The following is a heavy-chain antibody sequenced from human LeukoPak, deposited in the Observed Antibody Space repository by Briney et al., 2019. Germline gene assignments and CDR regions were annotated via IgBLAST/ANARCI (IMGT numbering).Heavy chain of an antibody. D-gene: IGHD1-26*01. Sequence: GGSLRLSCAASGFTFSSYSMNWVRQAPGKGLEWVSSISSSSSYIYYANSVKGRFTISRDNAKNSLYLQMNSLRAEDTAVYYCARWRLSGSSKFSYYYMDVWGKRTTVTVSS. V-gene: IGHV3-21*01. J-gene: IGHJ6*03. CDR3: ARWRLSGSSKFSYYYMDV. CDR2: ISSSSSYI. CDR1: GFTFSSYS.